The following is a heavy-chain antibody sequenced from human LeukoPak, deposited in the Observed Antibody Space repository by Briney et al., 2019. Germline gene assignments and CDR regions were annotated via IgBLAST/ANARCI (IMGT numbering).Heavy chain of an antibody. D-gene: IGHD3-22*01. V-gene: IGHV1-8*02. CDR2: MNPNSGNT. CDR3: AREATYYYDSSGYYYSDYSDY. J-gene: IGHJ4*02. Sequence: ASVKVSCKASGGTFSSYAISWVRQAPGQGLEWMGWMNPNSGNTGYAQKFQGRVTMTRNTSISTAYMELSSLRSEDTAVYYCAREATYYYDSSGYYYSDYSDYWGQGTLVTVSS. CDR1: GGTFSSYA.